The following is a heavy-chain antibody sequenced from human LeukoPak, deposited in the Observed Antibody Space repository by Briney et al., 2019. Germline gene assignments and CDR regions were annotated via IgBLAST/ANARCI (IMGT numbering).Heavy chain of an antibody. Sequence: SETLSLTCTASGGSISSYYWSWIRQPPGKGLEWIGYIYYSGSTNYNPSLKSRVTISVDTSKNQFSLKLSSVTAADTAVYYCARDGGYFDYGGQGTLVTVSS. CDR3: ARDGGYFDY. J-gene: IGHJ4*02. V-gene: IGHV4-59*01. D-gene: IGHD3-16*01. CDR1: GGSISSYY. CDR2: IYYSGST.